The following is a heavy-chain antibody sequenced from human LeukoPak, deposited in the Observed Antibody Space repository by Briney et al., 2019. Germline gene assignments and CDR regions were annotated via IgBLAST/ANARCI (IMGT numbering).Heavy chain of an antibody. J-gene: IGHJ4*02. V-gene: IGHV4-31*03. D-gene: IGHD3-10*01. Sequence: SETLSLTCTVSGGSISGYYWSWIRQHPGKGLEWIGYIYYSGSTYYNPSLKSRVTISVDTSKNQFSLKLSSVTAADTAVYHCARGLGYYYGSGSYGYWGQGTLVTVSS. CDR2: IYYSGST. CDR3: ARGLGYYYGSGSYGY. CDR1: GGSISGYY.